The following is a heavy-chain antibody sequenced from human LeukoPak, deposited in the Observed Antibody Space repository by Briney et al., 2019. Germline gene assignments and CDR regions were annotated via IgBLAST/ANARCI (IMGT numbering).Heavy chain of an antibody. V-gene: IGHV1-2*02. D-gene: IGHD3-22*01. CDR3: ARRTYDSSGYYYYYYMDV. CDR1: FTXYY. Sequence: FTXYYMHWVRQAPGQGLEWMGWINPNSGGTNYAQKFQGRVTMTRDTSISTAYMELSRLRSDDTAVYYCARRTYDSSGYYYYYYMDVWGKGTTVTVXS. CDR2: INPNSGGT. J-gene: IGHJ6*03.